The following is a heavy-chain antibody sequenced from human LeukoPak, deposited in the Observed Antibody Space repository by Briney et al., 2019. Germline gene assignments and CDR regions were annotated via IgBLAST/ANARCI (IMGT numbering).Heavy chain of an antibody. CDR2: ISSSSSYI. J-gene: IGHJ4*02. CDR3: ARGSSSSWFNY. CDR1: GFTFSNYC. Sequence: GGSLRLSCAASGFTFSNYCMHWVRQAPGKGLEWVSSISSSSSYIYYADSVKGRFTISRDNAKNSLYQQMNSLRAEDTAVYYCARGSSSSWFNYWGQGTLVTVSS. D-gene: IGHD6-13*01. V-gene: IGHV3-21*01.